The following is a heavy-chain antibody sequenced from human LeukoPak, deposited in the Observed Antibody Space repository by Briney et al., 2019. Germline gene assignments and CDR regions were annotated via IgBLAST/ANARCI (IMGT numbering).Heavy chain of an antibody. CDR1: GYSFTTYA. CDR2: INTGNGDT. Sequence: ASVKVSCKASGYSFTTYALHWVRQAPGQRLEWMGWINTGNGDTKYSQKFQGRVTITRDTSATTAYMELSSLRSEDTAVYYCARTYDSGSPPDYWGQGTLVTVSS. CDR3: ARTYDSGSPPDY. D-gene: IGHD3-10*01. J-gene: IGHJ4*02. V-gene: IGHV1-3*04.